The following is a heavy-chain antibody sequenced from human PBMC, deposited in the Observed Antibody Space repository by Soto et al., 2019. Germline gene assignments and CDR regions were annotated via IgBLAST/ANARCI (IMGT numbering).Heavy chain of an antibody. CDR2: IYYSGST. V-gene: IGHV4-59*01. CDR3: ASLNYDFWSGYSHYAEYFQH. D-gene: IGHD3-3*01. CDR1: GGSITSYY. Sequence: WETLSLTCTVSGGSITSYYWSWIRQPPGKGLEWIGYIYYSGSTNYNPSLKSRVTISVDTSKNQFSLKLSSVTAADTAVYYCASLNYDFWSGYSHYAEYFQHWGQGTLVTVS. J-gene: IGHJ1*01.